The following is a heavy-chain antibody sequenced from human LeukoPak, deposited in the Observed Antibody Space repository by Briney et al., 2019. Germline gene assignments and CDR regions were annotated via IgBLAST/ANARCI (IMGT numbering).Heavy chain of an antibody. J-gene: IGHJ4*02. CDR2: ISAYNGNT. D-gene: IGHD3-10*01. Sequence: ASVKVSCKASGYTFTSYGISWVRQAPGQGLEWMGWISAYNGNTNYAQKLQGRVTMTPDTSTSTAYMELRSLRSDDTAVYYCARDWITMVRARYYFDYWGQGTLVTVSS. CDR1: GYTFTSYG. CDR3: ARDWITMVRARYYFDY. V-gene: IGHV1-18*01.